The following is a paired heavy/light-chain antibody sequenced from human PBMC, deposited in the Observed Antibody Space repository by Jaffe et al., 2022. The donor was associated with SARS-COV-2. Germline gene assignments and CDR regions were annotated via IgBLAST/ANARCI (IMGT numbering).Heavy chain of an antibody. Sequence: DVQLLESGGGVKQPGGSLRLSCAASGFIFNKYGMSWVRQAPGKGLEWVSTINHIGDETYYGDSVKGRFTMSRDNSKNALYLEMNSLRVDDTASYYCVKGGYDPFYFYGMDAWGLGTTVTVSS. J-gene: IGHJ6*02. V-gene: IGHV3-23*01. CDR1: GFIFNKYG. CDR3: VKGGYDPFYFYGMDA. D-gene: IGHD5-12*01. CDR2: INHIGDET.
Light chain of an antibody. CDR2: LGS. J-gene: IGKJ5*01. CDR3: MQALQTPMT. Sequence: DIVMTQSPLSLPVTPGEPASISCKSNQSLLHGNGDNHLDWFLQKPGQSPQLLIYLGSNRAPGVPDRFSGSGSGTDFILKISRMEAEDVGVYYCMQALQTPMTFGQGTRLEIK. V-gene: IGKV2-28*01. CDR1: QSLLHGNGDNH.